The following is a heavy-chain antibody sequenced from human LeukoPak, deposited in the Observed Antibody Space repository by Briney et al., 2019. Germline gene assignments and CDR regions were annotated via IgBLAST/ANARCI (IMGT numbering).Heavy chain of an antibody. D-gene: IGHD3/OR15-3a*01. CDR3: AGGEGWTAED. Sequence: PGGSLRLSCAASGFTFSSYSMHWVRQAPGKGLEWVAVISDDGINKYYADSVKGRFTISRDNSRNTLYLQMNSLRAEDTAVYYCAGGEGWTAEDWGQGTQVTVSS. CDR1: GFTFSSYS. CDR2: ISDDGINK. V-gene: IGHV3-30-3*01. J-gene: IGHJ4*02.